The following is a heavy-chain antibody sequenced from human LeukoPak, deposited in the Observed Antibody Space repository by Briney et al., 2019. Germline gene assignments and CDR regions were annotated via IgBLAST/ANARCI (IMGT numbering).Heavy chain of an antibody. J-gene: IGHJ4*02. Sequence: SETLSLTCTVSGGSISSYYWSWIRQPPGKGLEWIGYIYYSGSTSYNPSLKSRVTISVDTSKKQFSLKLSSVTAADTAFYYCARSDEQLVLGYFDYWGQGTLVTVSS. D-gene: IGHD6-13*01. CDR2: IYYSGST. CDR3: ARSDEQLVLGYFDY. CDR1: GGSISSYY. V-gene: IGHV4-59*01.